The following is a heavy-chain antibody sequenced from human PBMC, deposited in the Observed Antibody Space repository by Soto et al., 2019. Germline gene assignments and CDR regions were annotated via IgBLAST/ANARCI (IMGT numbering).Heavy chain of an antibody. CDR1: GGSISSGGYS. Sequence: PSETLSLTCAVSGGSISSGGYSWSRIRQPPGKGLEWIGYIYHSGSTYYNPSLKSRVTISVDRSKNQFSLKLSSVTAADTAVYYCARARRETFDPWGQGTLVTVSS. CDR2: IYHSGST. J-gene: IGHJ5*02. D-gene: IGHD1-26*01. CDR3: ARARRETFDP. V-gene: IGHV4-30-2*01.